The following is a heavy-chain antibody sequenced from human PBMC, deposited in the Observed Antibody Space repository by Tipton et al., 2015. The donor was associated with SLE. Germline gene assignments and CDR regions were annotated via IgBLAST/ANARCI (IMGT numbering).Heavy chain of an antibody. CDR2: IYHRGST. V-gene: IGHV4-39*07. D-gene: IGHD3-3*01. CDR1: GGSISSSDYF. CDR3: ATVGGAYEEFAY. Sequence: TLSLTCSISGGSISSSDYFWGWIRQPPGKGLEWIGSIYHRGSTYYNPSLKSRLAISLDTSNAQFSLRLTSVTAADTAVYYCATVGGAYEEFAYWGQGTLVTISS. J-gene: IGHJ4*02.